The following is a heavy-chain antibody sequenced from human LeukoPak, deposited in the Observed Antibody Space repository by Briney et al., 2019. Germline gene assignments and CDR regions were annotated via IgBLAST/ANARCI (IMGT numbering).Heavy chain of an antibody. D-gene: IGHD3-9*01. V-gene: IGHV3-23*01. CDR3: AKVCDLYYDILTGYYGCHQNSFDY. J-gene: IGHJ4*02. CDR2: ISGSGGST. CDR1: GFTFSSYA. Sequence: GGSLRLSCTASGFTFSSYAMSWVRQAPGKGLEWVSAISGSGGSTYYADSVKGRFTISRDNSKNTLYLQTNSLRAEDTAVYYCAKVCDLYYDILTGYYGCHQNSFDYWGQGTLVTVSS.